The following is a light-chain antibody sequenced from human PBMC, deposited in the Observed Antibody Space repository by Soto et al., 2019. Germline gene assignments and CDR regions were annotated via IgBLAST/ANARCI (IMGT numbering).Light chain of an antibody. V-gene: IGLV2-14*01. CDR1: RSDVGAYNY. CDR2: EVS. Sequence: QSVLTQPASVSGSPGQSIAISCTGTRSDVGAYNYVSWYQQHPGKAPKLMIYEVSNRPSGVSNRFSGSKSGNTASLTISGLQAEDEADYYCLSYTTSSSYVFGTGTKVTVL. J-gene: IGLJ1*01. CDR3: LSYTTSSSYV.